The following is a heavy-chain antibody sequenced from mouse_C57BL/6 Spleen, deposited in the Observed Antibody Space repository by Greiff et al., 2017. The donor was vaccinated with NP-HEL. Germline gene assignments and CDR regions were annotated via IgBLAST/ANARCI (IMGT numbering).Heavy chain of an antibody. D-gene: IGHD2-5*01. V-gene: IGHV1-4*01. CDR1: GYTFTSYT. J-gene: IGHJ3*01. CDR2: INPSSGYT. CDR3: ARDSNYVSWFAY. Sequence: QVQLKESGAELARPGASVKMSCKASGYTFTSYTMHWVKQRPGQGLEWIGYINPSSGYTKYNQKFKDKATLTADKSSSTAYMQLSSLTSEDSAVYYCARDSNYVSWFAYWGQGTLVTVSA.